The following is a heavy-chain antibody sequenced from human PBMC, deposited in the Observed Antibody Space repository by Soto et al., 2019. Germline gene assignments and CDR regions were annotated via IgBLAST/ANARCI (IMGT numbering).Heavy chain of an antibody. CDR2: ISGSGGST. J-gene: IGHJ4*02. CDR3: AKDAPPPLQYSRYDYIWGSYRKSFDY. CDR1: GFTFSSYA. Sequence: GGSLRLSCAASGFTFSSYAMSWVRQAPGKGLEWVSAISGSGGSTYYADSVKGRFTISRDNSKNTLYLQMNSLRAEDTAVYYCAKDAPPPLQYSRYDYIWGSYRKSFDYWGQGTLVTVSS. V-gene: IGHV3-23*01. D-gene: IGHD3-16*02.